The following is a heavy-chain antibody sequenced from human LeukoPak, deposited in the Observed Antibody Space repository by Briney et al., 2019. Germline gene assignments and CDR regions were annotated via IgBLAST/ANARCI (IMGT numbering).Heavy chain of an antibody. CDR2: MNPNSGNT. CDR1: GYTFTSYD. J-gene: IGHJ3*02. V-gene: IGHV1-8*03. D-gene: IGHD1-14*01. CDR3: ARAPEGSGYAFDI. Sequence: ASVKVSCKASGYTFTSYDINWVRQATGQGLEWMGWMNPNSGNTGYAQKFQGRVTITRNTSISTAYMELSSLRSEDTAVYYCARAPEGSGYAFDIWGQGTMVTVSS.